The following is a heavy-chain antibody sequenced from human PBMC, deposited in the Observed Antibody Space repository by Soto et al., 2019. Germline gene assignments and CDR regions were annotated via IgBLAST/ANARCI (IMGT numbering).Heavy chain of an antibody. CDR3: ARDRGSGSNNNWFDP. V-gene: IGHV4-61*01. Sequence: SETLSLTCTVSGASVSSASYYWSWIRQPPGKGLEWIGYIYYSGRTDYNPSLKSRVTISLDTSKNQFSLKLSSVTAADTAVYYRARDRGSGSNNNWFDPWGQGTLVTVSS. J-gene: IGHJ5*02. CDR1: GASVSSASYY. CDR2: IYYSGRT. D-gene: IGHD3-10*01.